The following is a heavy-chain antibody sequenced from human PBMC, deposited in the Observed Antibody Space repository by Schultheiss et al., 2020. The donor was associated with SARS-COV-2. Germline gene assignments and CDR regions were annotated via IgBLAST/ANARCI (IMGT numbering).Heavy chain of an antibody. Sequence: ASVKVSCKASGYTFTSYDINWVRQATGQGLEWMGWMNPNSGNTGYAQKFQGRVTMTRNTSISTAYMELSSLRSEDTAVYYCARDSPRLYGTDYWGQGTLVTVSS. J-gene: IGHJ4*02. V-gene: IGHV1-8*01. CDR3: ARDSPRLYGTDY. CDR2: MNPNSGNT. D-gene: IGHD2-2*02. CDR1: GYTFTSYD.